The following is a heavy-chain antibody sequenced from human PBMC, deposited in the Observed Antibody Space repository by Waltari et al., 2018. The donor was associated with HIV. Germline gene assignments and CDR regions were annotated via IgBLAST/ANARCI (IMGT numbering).Heavy chain of an antibody. Sequence: QVQLVESGGGVVQPGRSLRLSCAASGFTFSSYAMHWVRPAPGKGLEWVAVISYDGSNKYYADSVKGRFTISRDNSKNTLYLQMNSLRAEDTAVYYCARDNLMITFRGVIYYYYYTDVWGKGTTVTVSS. J-gene: IGHJ6*03. CDR3: ARDNLMITFRGVIYYYYYTDV. D-gene: IGHD3-16*01. CDR2: ISYDGSNK. CDR1: GFTFSSYA. V-gene: IGHV3-30*01.